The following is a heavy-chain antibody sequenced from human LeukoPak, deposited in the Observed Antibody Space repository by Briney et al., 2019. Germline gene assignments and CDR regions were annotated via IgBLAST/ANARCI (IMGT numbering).Heavy chain of an antibody. CDR3: ARDISPDYSNYAGALDY. V-gene: IGHV1-2*02. J-gene: IGHJ4*02. D-gene: IGHD4-11*01. Sequence: ASVKVSCKASGYTFTGYYVHWVRQAPGQGLEWMGWINPNSGGTNYAQKFQGRVTMTRDTSISTAYMELSRLRSDDTAVYYCARDISPDYSNYAGALDYWGQGTLVTVSS. CDR1: GYTFTGYY. CDR2: INPNSGGT.